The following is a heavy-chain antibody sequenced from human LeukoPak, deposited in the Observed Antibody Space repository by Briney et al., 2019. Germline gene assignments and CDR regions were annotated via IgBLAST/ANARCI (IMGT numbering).Heavy chain of an antibody. CDR1: GYTFTSYG. D-gene: IGHD5-18*01. V-gene: IGHV1-18*01. Sequence: ASVKVSCKASGYTFTSYGISWVRQAPGQGLEWMGWISAYNGNTNYAQKLQGRVTMTTDTSTSTAYMELRSLRSDDTAVYYCARDPLQLWLPVRYYYMDVWGKGTTVTVSS. J-gene: IGHJ6*03. CDR3: ARDPLQLWLPVRYYYMDV. CDR2: ISAYNGNT.